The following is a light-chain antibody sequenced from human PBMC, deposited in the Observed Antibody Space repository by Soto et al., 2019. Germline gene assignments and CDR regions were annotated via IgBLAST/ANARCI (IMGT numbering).Light chain of an antibody. J-gene: IGLJ2*01. CDR1: XXXXGAGYD. CDR2: GNS. Sequence: QSVLTQPPSVSGAXXXRXXXXXXXXXXXXGAGYDLHWYQQFPGTAPKLLIYGNSNRPSGVPDRFSGSKSGTSASLAITGLQAEDEADYYCQSYDTSLSGSVFGGGTKVTVL. CDR3: QSYDTSLSGSV. V-gene: IGLV1-40*01.